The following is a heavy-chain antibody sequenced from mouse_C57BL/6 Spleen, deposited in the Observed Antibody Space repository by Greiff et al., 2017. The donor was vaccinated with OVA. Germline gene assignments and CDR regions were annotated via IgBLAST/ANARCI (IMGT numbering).Heavy chain of an antibody. J-gene: IGHJ2*01. Sequence: QVQLQQPGAELVRPGSSVKLSCKASGYTFTSYWMDWVKQRPGQGLEWIGHIYPSDSETHYNQKFKDKATLTVDKSSSTAYMQLSSLTSEDSAVYYCASEYYGSKLAYWGQGTPLTVSS. V-gene: IGHV1-61*01. CDR1: GYTFTSYW. D-gene: IGHD1-1*01. CDR2: IYPSDSET. CDR3: ASEYYGSKLAY.